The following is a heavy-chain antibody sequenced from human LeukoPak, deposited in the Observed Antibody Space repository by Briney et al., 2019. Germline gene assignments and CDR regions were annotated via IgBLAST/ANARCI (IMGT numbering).Heavy chain of an antibody. CDR3: TILAVASDFDY. CDR2: IWYDGSDK. D-gene: IGHD6-19*01. CDR1: GFPFSTYG. J-gene: IGHJ4*02. Sequence: GGSLRLSCAVSGFPFSTYGMHWVRQAPGKGLEWVGIIWYDGSDKYYGDSVKGRFTISRDNSKNNLYLQMNSLRAEDTAVYYCTILAVASDFDYWGQGTLVTVSS. V-gene: IGHV3-33*01.